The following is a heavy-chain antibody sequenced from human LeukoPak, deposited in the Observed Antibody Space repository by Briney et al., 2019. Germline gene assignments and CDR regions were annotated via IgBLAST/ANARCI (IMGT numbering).Heavy chain of an antibody. CDR1: GFTFSRYS. V-gene: IGHV3-48*04. CDR2: ISSSSSTI. D-gene: IGHD1-26*01. CDR3: ARVGTKWELSPFQH. Sequence: GGSLSLSCTASGFTFSRYSMNWVRQAPGKGLEGVSYISSSSSTIYYADSVKGRFTISRDNAKNSLYLQMNSLRAEDTAVYYCARVGTKWELSPFQHWGEGTLVTVSS. J-gene: IGHJ1*01.